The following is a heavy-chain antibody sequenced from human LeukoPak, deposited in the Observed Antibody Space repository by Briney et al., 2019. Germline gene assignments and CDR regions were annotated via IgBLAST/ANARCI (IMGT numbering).Heavy chain of an antibody. CDR2: ISGSGGST. D-gene: IGHD4-17*01. CDR1: GFTFSSYA. V-gene: IGHV3-23*01. CDR3: AKEPPAVTTRY. J-gene: IGHJ4*02. Sequence: GGSLGLSCAASGFTFSSYAISWVRQAPGKGLEWVSSISGSGGSTYYADSVKGRFTISRDNSKNTLYLQMNSLRAEDTAVYYCAKEPPAVTTRYWGQGTLVTVSS.